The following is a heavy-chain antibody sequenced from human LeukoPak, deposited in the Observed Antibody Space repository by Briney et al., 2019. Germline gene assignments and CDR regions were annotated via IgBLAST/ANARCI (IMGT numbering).Heavy chain of an antibody. J-gene: IGHJ3*02. V-gene: IGHV3-30*02. CDR1: GITFSRYG. CDR2: IQSDGNNK. Sequence: PGGSLRLSCAASGITFSRYGMHWVRQAPGKGLEWLAFIQSDGNNKYYADSVKGRFTISRDNSKNTLFLQMNSLRAEDTAVYYCAKVLIWTYGSGNYYKGAFDIWGQGTMVTVFS. CDR3: AKVLIWTYGSGNYYKGAFDI. D-gene: IGHD3-10*01.